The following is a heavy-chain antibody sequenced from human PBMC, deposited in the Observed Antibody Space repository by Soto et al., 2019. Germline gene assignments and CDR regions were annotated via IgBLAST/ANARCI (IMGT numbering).Heavy chain of an antibody. CDR1: GYTFTDYY. CDR2: INPNSGGT. J-gene: IGHJ4*02. CDR3: ARRKGDYYDSSGYHYYFDY. Sequence: ASVKVSCKASGYTFTDYYVHWVRQAPGQGLEWMGWINPNSGGTKSAQKFRGRVTVTRDTSISTAYMELSRLRSDDTAVYYCARRKGDYYDSSGYHYYFDYWGQGTLVTVSS. V-gene: IGHV1-2*02. D-gene: IGHD3-22*01.